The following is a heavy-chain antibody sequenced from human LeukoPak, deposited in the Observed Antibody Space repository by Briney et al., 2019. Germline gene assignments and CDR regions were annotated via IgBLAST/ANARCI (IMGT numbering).Heavy chain of an antibody. V-gene: IGHV1-18*01. CDR2: ITPYNGNT. CDR3: AREASSGAYNDY. CDR1: GYTFTNYD. Sequence: ASVKVSCRASGYTFTNYDITWIRQAPGQGLEWMGYITPYNGNTKYAQKLQGRVTMTTDTSTSTVYMELRSLTSDDTAVYYCAREASSGAYNDYWGQGTLVTVSS. J-gene: IGHJ4*02. D-gene: IGHD1-26*01.